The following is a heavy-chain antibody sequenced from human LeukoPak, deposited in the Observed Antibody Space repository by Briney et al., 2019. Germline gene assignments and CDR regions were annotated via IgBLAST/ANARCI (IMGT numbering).Heavy chain of an antibody. CDR1: GASFTTSH. V-gene: IGHV4-59*01. CDR2: LSYTGKT. J-gene: IGHJ4*02. Sequence: PSETLSLTCVVSGASFTTSHWNWIRQVPGKGLEWIGCLSYTGKTDYNPSLTSRVTISLDASKNQVFLKLTSLTAADTAVYYCSEGYFEPFDHWGQGILVTVSS. CDR3: SEGYFEPFDH. D-gene: IGHD2/OR15-2a*01.